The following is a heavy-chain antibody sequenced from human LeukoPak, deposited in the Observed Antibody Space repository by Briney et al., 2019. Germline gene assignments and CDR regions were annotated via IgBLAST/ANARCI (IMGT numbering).Heavy chain of an antibody. CDR3: TSDQRYAFDY. V-gene: IGHV3-48*02. Sequence: GGSLTLSCATSVFSFTDYPMNWVRQAPGKGLEWVSNIRTSAEGANYAYYADSVKGRVTISRDDAKNTLYLHMNSLRDDDTAVYYCTSDQRYAFDYWGQGILVTVSS. J-gene: IGHJ4*02. CDR2: IRTSAEGANYA. D-gene: IGHD3-9*01. CDR1: VFSFTDYP.